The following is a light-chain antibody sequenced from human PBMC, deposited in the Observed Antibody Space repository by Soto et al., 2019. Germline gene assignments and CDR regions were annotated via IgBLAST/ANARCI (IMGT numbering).Light chain of an antibody. CDR3: SSYTSSSTRV. CDR1: SSDVGGHNF. Sequence: QSALTQPPSASGSPGQSVTISCTGSSSDVGGHNFVSWYQQHPGKAPKLMIYEVSNRPSGVSNRFSGSKSGNTASLTISGLQAEDEADYYCSSYTSSSTRVFGTGTKVTVL. J-gene: IGLJ1*01. V-gene: IGLV2-14*01. CDR2: EVS.